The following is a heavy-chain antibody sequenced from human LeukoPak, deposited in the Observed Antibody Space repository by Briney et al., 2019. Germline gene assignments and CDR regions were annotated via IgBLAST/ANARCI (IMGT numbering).Heavy chain of an antibody. J-gene: IGHJ4*02. CDR1: GGSFSGYY. Sequence: SETLSLTCAVYGGSFSGYYWSWIRQPPGKGLEWIGSIYYSGSTYYNPSLKSRVTISVDTSKNQFSLKLSSVTAADTAVYYCARLHYYYDSSGYYPNYFDYWGQGTLVTVSS. D-gene: IGHD3-22*01. CDR2: IYYSGST. CDR3: ARLHYYYDSSGYYPNYFDY. V-gene: IGHV4-34*01.